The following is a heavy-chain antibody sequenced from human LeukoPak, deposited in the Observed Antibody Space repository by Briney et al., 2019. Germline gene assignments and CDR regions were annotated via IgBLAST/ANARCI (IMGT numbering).Heavy chain of an antibody. CDR1: GYTFTSYA. Sequence: GASVKVSCKASGYTFTSYAMNWVRQAPGQGLEWMGWINTNTGNPTYAQGFTGRFVFSLDTSVSTAYLQISSLKAEDTAVYYCAREVEMATIIDYYYYYMDVWGKGTTVTVSS. CDR2: INTNTGNP. J-gene: IGHJ6*03. CDR3: AREVEMATIIDYYYYYMDV. V-gene: IGHV7-4-1*02. D-gene: IGHD5-24*01.